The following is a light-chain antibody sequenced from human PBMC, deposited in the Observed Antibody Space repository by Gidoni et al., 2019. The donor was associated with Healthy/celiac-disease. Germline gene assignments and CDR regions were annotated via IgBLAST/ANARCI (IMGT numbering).Light chain of an antibody. CDR1: KLGDKY. V-gene: IGLV3-1*01. J-gene: IGLJ2*01. CDR2: QDA. CDR3: QAWDSSTAV. Sequence: YERPQPPSVSVSPGQTASITCSGDKLGDKYACWYQQKPGQSPVLVIYQDAKRPSGIPERFSGSNSGNTATLTISGTQPMDEADYYCQAWDSSTAVFGGGTTLPVL.